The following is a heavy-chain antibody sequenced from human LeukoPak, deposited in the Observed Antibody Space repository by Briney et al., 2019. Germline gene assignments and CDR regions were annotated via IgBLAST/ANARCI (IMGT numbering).Heavy chain of an antibody. CDR3: VRDRELHY. J-gene: IGHJ4*02. CDR2: IYNSGST. D-gene: IGHD1-7*01. Sequence: SETLSLTCTVSGGSISIYYWSWVRQPPGKGLEWIGYIYNSGSTTFNPSLKSRATISVDTSKNQFSLKLTSMTAADTAFYYCVRDRELHYWGQGILVTVSS. V-gene: IGHV4-59*01. CDR1: GGSISIYY.